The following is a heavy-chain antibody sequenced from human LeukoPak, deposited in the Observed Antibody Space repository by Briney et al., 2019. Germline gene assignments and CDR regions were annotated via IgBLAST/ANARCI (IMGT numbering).Heavy chain of an antibody. D-gene: IGHD3-22*01. CDR2: ISATSNTL. V-gene: IGHV3-48*01. Sequence: GGSLRLTCTASGFTFSAYSMAWVRRAPGTGLGWIAYISATSNTLYYADSVEGRFTISRDNEKSSVFLQMNSLRAGDTAAFYCVRGNYYDSSGYPHAFDIWGQGTMVTVSS. J-gene: IGHJ3*02. CDR3: VRGNYYDSSGYPHAFDI. CDR1: GFTFSAYS.